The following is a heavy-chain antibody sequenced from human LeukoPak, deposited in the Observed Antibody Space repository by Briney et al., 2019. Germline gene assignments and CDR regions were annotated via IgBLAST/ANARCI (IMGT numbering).Heavy chain of an antibody. D-gene: IGHD2-21*01. V-gene: IGHV4-34*01. CDR2: INDGGST. J-gene: IGHJ4*02. CDR1: ARSVGGYY. Sequence: SANLSLTCAVYARSVGGYYWGWLRQPPGKGREWIVEINDGGSTNYNPSLKSRDTISVDTTKNQFSLKLSSVTAADTAVYYCARRGGPRTCGGECYSEGYLDYWGQGTLVTVSS. CDR3: ARRGGPRTCGGECYSEGYLDY.